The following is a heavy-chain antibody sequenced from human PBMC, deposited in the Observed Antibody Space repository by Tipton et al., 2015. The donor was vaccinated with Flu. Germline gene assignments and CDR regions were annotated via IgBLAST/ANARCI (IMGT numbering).Heavy chain of an antibody. CDR1: GDSINNYY. CDR2: IYYSGST. CDR3: ASEGALTGYSKPADY. D-gene: IGHD3-9*01. J-gene: IGHJ4*02. V-gene: IGHV4-39*07. Sequence: TLSLTCTVSGDSINNYYWSWIRQPPGKGLEWIGSIYYSGSTYYNPSLKSRVTISVDTSKNQFSLKLSSVTAADTAVYYCASEGALTGYSKPADYWGQGTLVTVSS.